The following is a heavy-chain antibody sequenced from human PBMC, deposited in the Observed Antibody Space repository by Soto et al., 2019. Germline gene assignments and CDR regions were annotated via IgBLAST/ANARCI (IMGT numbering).Heavy chain of an antibody. Sequence: GASVKFSCKASGGTFSSYAISWVRQAPGQGLEWMGGIIPIFGTANYAQKFQGRVTITADESTSTAYMELSSLRSEDTAVYYCARVGNWNPARPFDYWGQGTLVTVSS. CDR3: ARVGNWNPARPFDY. CDR1: GGTFSSYA. D-gene: IGHD1-20*01. J-gene: IGHJ4*02. V-gene: IGHV1-69*13. CDR2: IIPIFGTA.